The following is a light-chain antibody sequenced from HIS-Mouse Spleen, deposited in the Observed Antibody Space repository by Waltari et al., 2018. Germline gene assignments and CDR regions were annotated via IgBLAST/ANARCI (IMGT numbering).Light chain of an antibody. J-gene: IGKJ3*01. Sequence: DIVMTQSPLSLPGTPGEPAFISCRSSKSLLHSNGYNYLDWYLQKPGQSPQLLIYLGSNRASGVPDRFSGSGSGTDFTLKISRVEAEDVGVYYCMQALQTPRFTFGPGTKVDIK. CDR1: KSLLHSNGYNY. CDR2: LGS. V-gene: IGKV2-28*01. CDR3: MQALQTPRFT.